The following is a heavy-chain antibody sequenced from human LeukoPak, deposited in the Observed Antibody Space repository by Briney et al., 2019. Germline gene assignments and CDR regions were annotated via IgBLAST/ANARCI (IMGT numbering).Heavy chain of an antibody. CDR3: ASFFCISAVCYYLDY. CDR1: GFTFTSYA. J-gene: IGHJ4*02. Sequence: PGGSLRLSCAASGFTFTSYAMGWVRQAPGHGLEWMGWINTNTGHPTYAQGFTGRFFFSLDTSVSTAYLQISSLEAEDTAVYYCASFFCISAVCYYLDYWGQGTLVTVSS. V-gene: IGHV7-4-1*02. D-gene: IGHD2-8*01. CDR2: INTNTGHP.